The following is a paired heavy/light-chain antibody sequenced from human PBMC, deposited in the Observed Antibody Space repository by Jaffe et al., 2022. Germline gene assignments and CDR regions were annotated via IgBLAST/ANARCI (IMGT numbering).Light chain of an antibody. CDR2: AAS. V-gene: IGKV3-15*01. CDR3: QQYSRWPPLT. CDR1: QSVASN. J-gene: IGKJ4*01. Sequence: EVVLTQSPASLSVSPGDGASLSCRASQSVASNLAWYQQRPGQAPRLLIYAASTRATGVPARFSGGGSGTEFTLTISSLQADDFAIYYCQQYSRWPPLTFGGGTKVEIK.
Heavy chain of an antibody. V-gene: IGHV3-23*01. CDR2: ISGSGQIP. D-gene: IGHD2-2*03. J-gene: IGHJ4*02. CDR3: AKDRGYCSGTSCYAVRYFDH. CDR1: GFTFSNHA. Sequence: EVQLLESGGGLVQPGGSLRLSCAASGFTFSNHAITWVRQAPGKGLDWVSGISGSGQIPYYADSVKGRFNISRDNSKNIVYLEMNSLRPEDTAVYHCAKDRGYCSGTSCYAVRYFDHWGQGILVTVSS.